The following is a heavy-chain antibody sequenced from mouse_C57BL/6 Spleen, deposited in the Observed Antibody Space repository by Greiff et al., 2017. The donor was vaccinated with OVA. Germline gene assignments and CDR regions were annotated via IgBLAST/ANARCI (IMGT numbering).Heavy chain of an antibody. D-gene: IGHD1-1*01. CDR3: ARFEYYGSSYFDY. CDR1: GYTFTSYW. CDR2: IYPGSGST. Sequence: QVQLQQPGAELVMPGASVKLSCKASGYTFTSYWITWVKQRPGQGLEWIGDIYPGSGSTNYNEKFKSKATLTVDTSSSTAYMQLSSLTSEDSAVYYCARFEYYGSSYFDYWGQGTTLTVSS. J-gene: IGHJ2*01. V-gene: IGHV1-55*01.